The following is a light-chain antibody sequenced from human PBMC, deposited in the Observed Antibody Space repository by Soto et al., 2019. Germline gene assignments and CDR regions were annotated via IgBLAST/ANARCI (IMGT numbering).Light chain of an antibody. CDR2: GAS. Sequence: EIVMTQSPATLSVSPGERATLSCRASQSVSSNLAWYQQKPGQAPRLLIYGASTRATGIPARFSGSGSGTEFTLTISSLQSEDFAVYYCQQHFDGPSWTFGQGTKVDIK. V-gene: IGKV3-15*01. CDR1: QSVSSN. CDR3: QQHFDGPSWT. J-gene: IGKJ1*01.